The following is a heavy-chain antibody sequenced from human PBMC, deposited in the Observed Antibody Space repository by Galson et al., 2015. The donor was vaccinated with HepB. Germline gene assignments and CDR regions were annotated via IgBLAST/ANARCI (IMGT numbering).Heavy chain of an antibody. J-gene: IGHJ4*02. CDR3: ARVGGYDTSASGFDY. Sequence: SCKASGYTFTSYGISWVRQAPGQGLEWMGWISAYSGNTNYAQKLQGRVTMTTDTSTSTAYMELRSLRSDDTAVYYCARVGGYDTSASGFDYWGQGTLVTVSS. CDR1: GYTFTSYG. D-gene: IGHD3-22*01. V-gene: IGHV1-18*01. CDR2: ISAYSGNT.